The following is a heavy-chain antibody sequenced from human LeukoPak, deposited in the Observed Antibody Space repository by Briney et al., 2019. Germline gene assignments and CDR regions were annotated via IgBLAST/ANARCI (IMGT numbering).Heavy chain of an antibody. CDR3: ARHQIYCSSTSCSTAFDI. D-gene: IGHD2-2*01. V-gene: IGHV1-2*02. J-gene: IGHJ3*02. CDR1: GYTFTGYY. Sequence: ASVKVSCMASGYTFTGYYMHWVRQAPGQGLEWMGWINPNSGGTNYAQKFQGRVTMTRDTSISTAYMELSRLRSDDTAVYYCARHQIYCSSTSCSTAFDIWGQGTMVTVSS. CDR2: INPNSGGT.